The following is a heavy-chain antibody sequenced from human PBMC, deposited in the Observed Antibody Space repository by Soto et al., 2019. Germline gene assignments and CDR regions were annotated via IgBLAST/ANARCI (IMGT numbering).Heavy chain of an antibody. CDR3: ARIRGWGWLGPNDY. CDR1: GFSLSNARMS. Sequence: QVTLKESGPVLVKPTETLTLTCTVSGFSLSNARMSVSWIRQPPGKALEWLAHIFSNDAKSYSASLKNRLTISKDTSKSQVVLTKTKMDPVDTATYYCARIRGWGWLGPNDYWGQGTLVTVSS. CDR2: IFSNDAK. J-gene: IGHJ4*02. D-gene: IGHD3-10*01. V-gene: IGHV2-26*01.